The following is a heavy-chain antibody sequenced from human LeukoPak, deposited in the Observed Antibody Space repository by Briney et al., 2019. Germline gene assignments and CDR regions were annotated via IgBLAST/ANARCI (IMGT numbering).Heavy chain of an antibody. CDR1: GGPISSYY. CDR3: ARDEYPGDWFVP. D-gene: IGHD2-2*01. J-gene: IGHJ5*02. CDR2: IYTSGST. Sequence: PSETLSLTCTVSGGPISSYYGSWIRQPAGKGLEWIGRIYTSGSTNYNPSLESRVTISVDTSNNQFSLKLSPVTAADTAVYYCARDEYPGDWFVPWGQGTLVTVSS. V-gene: IGHV4-4*07.